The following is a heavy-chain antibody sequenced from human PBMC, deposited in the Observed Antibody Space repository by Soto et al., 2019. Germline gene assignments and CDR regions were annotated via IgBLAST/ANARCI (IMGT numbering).Heavy chain of an antibody. V-gene: IGHV3-74*01. CDR2: IYNDGTYS. D-gene: IGHD3-10*01. Sequence: EVQLVESGGGLVPPGGSVRLSCAASGFIFKMYWMHWDRQSPGKGLVWISRIYNDGTYSDYADSVRGRFTISRDNVNDTLYLEMNNLRTEDSGLYYCTRGPRPISTGTGAYWGQGTPVTVSS. CDR1: GFIFKMYW. CDR3: TRGPRPISTGTGAY. J-gene: IGHJ4*02.